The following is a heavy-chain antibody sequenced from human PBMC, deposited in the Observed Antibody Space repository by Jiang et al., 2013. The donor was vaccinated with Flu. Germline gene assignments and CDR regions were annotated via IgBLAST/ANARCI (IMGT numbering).Heavy chain of an antibody. CDR2: INPNDGGT. J-gene: IGHJ4*02. V-gene: IGHV1-46*01. D-gene: IGHD5-24*01. CDR3: VKDYDYNCDY. CDR1: GYSFSSHW. Sequence: GAEVKKPGASVRISCKASGYSFSSHWMHWVRQAPGQGLEWMAIINPNDGGTNYAQKFHGRVTLTRDTSTNTVYMELSSLRSEDTAVYYCVKDYDYNCDYWGQGTLVTVSS.